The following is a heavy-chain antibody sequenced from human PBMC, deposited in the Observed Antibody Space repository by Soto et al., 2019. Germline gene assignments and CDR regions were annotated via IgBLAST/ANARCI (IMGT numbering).Heavy chain of an antibody. V-gene: IGHV1-18*04. CDR1: GYTFTRYS. CDR3: ARGAITGSPTGWFDP. CDR2: ISNYNGDT. J-gene: IGHJ5*02. Sequence: QVQLVQSGAEVKKPGASVQVSCKASGYTFTRYSINWVRQAPGQGLEWVGWISNYNGDTKYAQKFQGRVTLTTDTSTTTTYMDLRSLPADYTAVYFCARGAITGSPTGWFDPCGHGTLVTVSS. D-gene: IGHD1-1*01.